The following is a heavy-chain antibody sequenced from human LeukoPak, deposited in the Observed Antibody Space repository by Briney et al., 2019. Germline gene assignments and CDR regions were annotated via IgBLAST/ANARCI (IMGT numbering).Heavy chain of an antibody. J-gene: IGHJ5*02. CDR3: ARTYYGVGWFDP. CDR2: IYYSGST. Sequence: PSETLSLTCTVSGGSISSHYWSWIRQPPGKGLEWIGYIYYSGSTNYNPSFKSRVTISVDTSKNQFSLKLSSVTAADTAVYYCARTYYGVGWFDPWGQGTLVTISS. D-gene: IGHD4-17*01. CDR1: GGSISSHY. V-gene: IGHV4-59*11.